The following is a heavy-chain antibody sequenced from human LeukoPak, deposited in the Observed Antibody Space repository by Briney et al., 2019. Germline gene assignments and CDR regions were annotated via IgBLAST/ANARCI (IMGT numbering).Heavy chain of an antibody. D-gene: IGHD1-1*01. CDR3: ARFGTTGTTLDP. Sequence: SETLSLTCTVSGDSFSSHYWTWIRQPPGKGLEWIGYISYRGSTNYNPSLKSRVTISIDTSKSQFSLKLSSMTAADTAVYYCARFGTTGTTLDPWGQGTLVAVSS. V-gene: IGHV4-59*11. J-gene: IGHJ5*02. CDR2: ISYRGST. CDR1: GDSFSSHY.